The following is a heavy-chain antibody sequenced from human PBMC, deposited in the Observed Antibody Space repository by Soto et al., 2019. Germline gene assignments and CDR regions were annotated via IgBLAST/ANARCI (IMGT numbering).Heavy chain of an antibody. CDR1: GGSFSGYY. J-gene: IGHJ4*02. CDR3: ARGRTYYYDSSGIPLDY. D-gene: IGHD3-22*01. CDR2: INHSGST. V-gene: IGHV4-34*01. Sequence: SETLSLTCAVYGGSFSGYYWSWIRQPPGKGLEWIGEINHSGSTNYNPSLKSRVTISVDTSKNQFSLKLSSVTAADTAVYYCARGRTYYYDSSGIPLDYWGQGTLVTVSS.